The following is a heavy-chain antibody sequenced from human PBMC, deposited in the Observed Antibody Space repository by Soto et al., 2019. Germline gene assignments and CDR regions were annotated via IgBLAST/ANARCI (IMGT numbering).Heavy chain of an antibody. CDR2: IKQDGSEK. D-gene: IGHD2-2*01. V-gene: IGHV3-7*01. CDR3: ARDDMGSNGIVVVPAAMWDYYYMDV. Sequence: GGSLRLSCAASGFTFSSYWMSWVRQAPGKGLEWVANIKQDGSEKYYVDSVKGRFTISRDNAKNSLYLQMNSLRAEDTAVYYCARDDMGSNGIVVVPAAMWDYYYMDVWGKGTTVTVSS. J-gene: IGHJ6*03. CDR1: GFTFSSYW.